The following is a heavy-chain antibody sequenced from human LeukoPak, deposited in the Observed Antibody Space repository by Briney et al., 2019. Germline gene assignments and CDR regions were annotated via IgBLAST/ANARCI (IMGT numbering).Heavy chain of an antibody. CDR1: GGSISSYC. CDR2: IDYSGRT. Sequence: PSETLSLTCTVSGGSISSYCWSWIRQPPGKGLEWIGYIDYSGRTKYNPSLKSRVTMSLGTTRDQFSLKLTSVTAADTAVYYCASDNSGSYHPYYWGLGTLVTVSS. J-gene: IGHJ4*02. D-gene: IGHD3-22*01. CDR3: ASDNSGSYHPYY. V-gene: IGHV4-59*08.